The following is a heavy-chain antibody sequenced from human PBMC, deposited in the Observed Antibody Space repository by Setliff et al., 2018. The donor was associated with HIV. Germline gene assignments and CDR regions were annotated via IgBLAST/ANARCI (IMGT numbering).Heavy chain of an antibody. Sequence: GASVKVSCKASGYTFIRYAVHWVRQAPGQRLEWMGWINAGNGDTKYSQKFQGRVTITRDTSASIVYMELSSLRSEDTAVYFCARDPRASLEWLSGGVGWLDPWGQGTLVTVSS. CDR1: GYTFIRYA. J-gene: IGHJ5*02. CDR3: ARDPRASLEWLSGGVGWLDP. CDR2: INAGNGDT. D-gene: IGHD3-3*01. V-gene: IGHV1-3*01.